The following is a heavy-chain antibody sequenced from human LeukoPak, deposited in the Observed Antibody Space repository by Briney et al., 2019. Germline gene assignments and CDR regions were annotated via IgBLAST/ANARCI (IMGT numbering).Heavy chain of an antibody. CDR2: IIPIFGTA. Sequence: GASVKVSCKASGGTFSSYAISWVRQAPGQGLEWVGGIIPIFGTANYAQKFQGRVTITADKSTSTAYMELSGMRSEDKAVYYCARMTTVTTISSYYYYYMDVWGKGTTVTVSS. J-gene: IGHJ6*03. CDR1: GGTFSSYA. CDR3: ARMTTVTTISSYYYYYMDV. D-gene: IGHD4-11*01. V-gene: IGHV1-69*06.